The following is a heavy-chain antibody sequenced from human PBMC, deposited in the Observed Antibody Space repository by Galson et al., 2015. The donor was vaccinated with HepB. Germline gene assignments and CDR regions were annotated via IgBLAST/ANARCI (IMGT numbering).Heavy chain of an antibody. CDR3: ARDSFYDNTGYPVPRNFGVDV. J-gene: IGHJ6*04. V-gene: IGHV6-1*01. CDR2: TYYRSKWYN. CDR1: GDSVSSSTAA. Sequence: CAISGDSVSSSTAAWNWIRQSPSRGLEWLGRTYYRSKWYNDYAVSVKSRITINPDTSKNQFSLQLSSVTPDDTAVYYCARDSFYDNTGYPVPRNFGVDVWGKGTTVTVFS. D-gene: IGHD3-22*01.